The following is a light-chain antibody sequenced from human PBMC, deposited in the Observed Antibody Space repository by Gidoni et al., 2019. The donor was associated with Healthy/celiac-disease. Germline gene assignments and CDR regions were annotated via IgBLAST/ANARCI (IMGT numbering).Light chain of an antibody. CDR1: QSISSY. CDR3: QQSYSTHFT. J-gene: IGKJ3*01. CDR2: AAS. Sequence: DIQMTQSPSSLSASVGDRVTITCRASQSISSYLNWYQQKPGKAPKLLIYAASSLQSGVPSRFSGSGSGTDFTLTISSLQPEDFATYYCQQSYSTHFTFGPGTKGDIK. V-gene: IGKV1-39*01.